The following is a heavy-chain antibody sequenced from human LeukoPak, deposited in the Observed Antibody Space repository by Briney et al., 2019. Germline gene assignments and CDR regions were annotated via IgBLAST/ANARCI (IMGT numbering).Heavy chain of an antibody. D-gene: IGHD2-15*01. V-gene: IGHV4-59*01. CDR3: ARAALPRIPDY. J-gene: IGHJ4*02. Sequence: SETLSLTCTVSGGSISSYYWSWIRPPPGKGLEWIGYIYYSGSTNYNPSLKSRVTISVDTSKNQFSLKLSSVTAADTAVYYCARAALPRIPDYWGQGTLVTVSS. CDR1: GGSISSYY. CDR2: IYYSGST.